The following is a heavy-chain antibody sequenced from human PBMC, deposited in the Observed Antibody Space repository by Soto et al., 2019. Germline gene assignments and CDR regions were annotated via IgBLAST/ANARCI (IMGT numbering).Heavy chain of an antibody. CDR3: ARGSGSVAGSGRASDYFDY. J-gene: IGHJ4*02. CDR1: GGSFSGYY. V-gene: IGHV4-34*01. D-gene: IGHD3-10*01. CDR2: INHSGST. Sequence: QVQLQQWGAGLLKPSETLSLTCAVYGGSFSGYYWSWIRQPPGKGLEWIGEINHSGSTNYNPSLKSRVTISVDTSKNQCSLKLSSVTAADTAVYYCARGSGSVAGSGRASDYFDYWGQGTLVTVSS.